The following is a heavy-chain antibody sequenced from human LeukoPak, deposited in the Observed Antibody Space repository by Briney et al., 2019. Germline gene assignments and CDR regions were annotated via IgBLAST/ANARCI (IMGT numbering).Heavy chain of an antibody. J-gene: IGHJ5*02. Sequence: SETLSLTCAVYSGSFSGYYWSWIRQPPGKGLEWIGEINHSGSTNYNPSLRSRVTISVDTSKNQFSLNLNSVTAADTAVYYCARDSSEWVAQHFDPWGQGILVTVSS. CDR3: ARDSSEWVAQHFDP. CDR1: SGSFSGYY. D-gene: IGHD6-19*01. V-gene: IGHV4-34*01. CDR2: INHSGST.